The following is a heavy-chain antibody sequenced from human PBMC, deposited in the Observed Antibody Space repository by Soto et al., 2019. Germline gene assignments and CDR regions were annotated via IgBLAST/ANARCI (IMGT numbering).Heavy chain of an antibody. V-gene: IGHV4-34*01. CDR3: ARGRRRGGSGSYSVRWFDP. CDR1: GGSFSGYY. J-gene: IGHJ5*02. CDR2: INHSGST. D-gene: IGHD3-10*01. Sequence: SETLSLTCAVYGGSFSGYYWSWIRQPPGKGLEWIGEINHSGSTNYNPSLKSRVTISVDTSKNQFSLKLSSVTAADTAVYYCARGRRRGGSGSYSVRWFDPWGQGTLVTVSS.